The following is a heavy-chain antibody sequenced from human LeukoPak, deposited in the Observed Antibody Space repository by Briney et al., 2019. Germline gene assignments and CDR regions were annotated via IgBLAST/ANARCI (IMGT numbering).Heavy chain of an antibody. V-gene: IGHV4-59*01. J-gene: IGHJ4*02. CDR3: ARVSPPADTLPHFDH. D-gene: IGHD2-2*02. Sequence: SETLSLTCTVSGGSISSYYWSWIRQPPGKGLEWIGYIYYSGSTNYNPSLKSRVTISVDTSKNQFSLKLSSVTAADTAVYYCARVSPPADTLPHFDHWGQGTLVTVSS. CDR1: GGSISSYY. CDR2: IYYSGST.